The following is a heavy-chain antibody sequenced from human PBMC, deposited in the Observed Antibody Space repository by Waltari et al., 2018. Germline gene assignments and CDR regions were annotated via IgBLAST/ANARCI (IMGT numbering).Heavy chain of an antibody. D-gene: IGHD6-19*01. CDR1: GFPLSNYW. J-gene: IGHJ4*02. V-gene: IGHV3-7*03. CDR2: INKYGTET. Sequence: EAQQVESGGDLVQPGGSLRLSCVVAGFPLSNYWMSGVRQAPGKGMEWVANINKYGTETYYVDSVRGRFTISKDDAKNSVYLQMNSLKVEDTAVYYCIRDYGSPYWGQGTLVTVSS. CDR3: IRDYGSPY.